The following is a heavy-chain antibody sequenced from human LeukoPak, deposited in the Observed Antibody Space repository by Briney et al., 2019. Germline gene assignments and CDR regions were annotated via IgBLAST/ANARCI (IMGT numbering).Heavy chain of an antibody. Sequence: GGSLRLSCAASGFTFSSYWMSWVRQAPGKGQEWVANIKQDGSEKYYVDSVKGRFTISRDNAKNSLYLQMNSLRAEDTAVYYCARASHYSSGWYGYWGQGTLVTVSS. D-gene: IGHD6-19*01. CDR1: GFTFSSYW. CDR2: IKQDGSEK. CDR3: ARASHYSSGWYGY. J-gene: IGHJ4*02. V-gene: IGHV3-7*01.